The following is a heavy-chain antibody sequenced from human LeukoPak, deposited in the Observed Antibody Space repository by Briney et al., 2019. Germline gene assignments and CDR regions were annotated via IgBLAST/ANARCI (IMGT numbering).Heavy chain of an antibody. Sequence: SETLSLTCAVYGGSFSGYYRSWIRQPPGKGLEWIGEINHSGSTNYNPSLKSRVTTSVDTSKNQFSLKLSSVTAADTAVYYCARGRYCSGGSCLIDYWGQGTLVTVSS. V-gene: IGHV4-34*01. J-gene: IGHJ4*02. D-gene: IGHD2-15*01. CDR2: INHSGST. CDR1: GGSFSGYY. CDR3: ARGRYCSGGSCLIDY.